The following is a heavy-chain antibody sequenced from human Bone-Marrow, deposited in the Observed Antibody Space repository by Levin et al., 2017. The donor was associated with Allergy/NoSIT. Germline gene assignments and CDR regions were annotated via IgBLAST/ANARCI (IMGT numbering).Heavy chain of an antibody. Sequence: GESLKISCEVSGFTFSDYGFHWVRQAPGKGLEWVAVIWYDGYNKFYADSVKGRFTVSRDNSRNTLYLQMNSLRVEDTAVYYCARDTTIPRGINYAMDVWGQGTTVTVSS. CDR2: IWYDGYNK. D-gene: IGHD3-10*01. CDR1: GFTFSDYG. J-gene: IGHJ6*02. CDR3: ARDTTIPRGINYAMDV. V-gene: IGHV3-33*01.